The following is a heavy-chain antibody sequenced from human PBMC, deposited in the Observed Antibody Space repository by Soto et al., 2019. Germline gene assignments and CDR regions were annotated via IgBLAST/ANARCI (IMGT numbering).Heavy chain of an antibody. CDR3: VRPLPSGRNYGLDV. V-gene: IGHV3-53*01. J-gene: IGHJ6*02. D-gene: IGHD3-10*01. CDR2: IYDNGTT. Sequence: GGSLRRSCAASGFIFNNYWMHWVRQAPGMGLEWVSVIYDNGTTYYADSVKGRFTISRDTSTNTLSLQMDSLRAEDTAVYYCVRPLPSGRNYGLDVWGQGTTVTVSS. CDR1: GFIFNNYW.